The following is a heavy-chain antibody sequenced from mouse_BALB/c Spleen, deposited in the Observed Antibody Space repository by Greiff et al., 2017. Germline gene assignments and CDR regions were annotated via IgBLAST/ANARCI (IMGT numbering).Heavy chain of an antibody. CDR2: IWAGGST. Sequence: QVQLKESGPGLVAPSQSLSITCTVSGFSLTSYGVHWVRQPPGKGLEWLGVIWAGGSTNYNSALMSRLSISKDNSKSQVFLKMNSLQTDDTAMYYCARENYYGSSYFDYWGQGTTLTVSS. CDR1: GFSLTSYG. V-gene: IGHV2-9*02. J-gene: IGHJ2*01. CDR3: ARENYYGSSYFDY. D-gene: IGHD1-1*01.